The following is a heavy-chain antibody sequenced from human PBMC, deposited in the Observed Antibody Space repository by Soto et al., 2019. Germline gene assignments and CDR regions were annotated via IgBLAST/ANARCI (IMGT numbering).Heavy chain of an antibody. V-gene: IGHV1-3*01. Sequence: ASVKVSCKASGYTFTIYAMHWVLQAPGQRLEWMGWINANNGNTKYSQKFQDRLTITTATSTNTAYMELKRLRSDDTAVYYCARDRLRGYDSSGFYSWGQGTPVTVSS. CDR2: INANNGNT. CDR3: ARDRLRGYDSSGFYS. D-gene: IGHD3-22*01. CDR1: GYTFTIYA. J-gene: IGHJ4*02.